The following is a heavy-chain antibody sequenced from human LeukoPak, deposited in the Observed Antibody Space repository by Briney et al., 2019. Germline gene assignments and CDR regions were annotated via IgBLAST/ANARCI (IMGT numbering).Heavy chain of an antibody. CDR2: ISSNGGST. V-gene: IGHV3-64D*06. CDR3: VKSGSYYNEPYYFDY. J-gene: IGHJ4*01. CDR1: GFTFSSYA. Sequence: GGSLRLSCAASGFTFSSYAMHWVRQAPGKGLEYVSGISSNGGSTYYADSVKGRFTISRDNSKNTLYLQMSSLRAEDTAVYYCVKSGSYYNEPYYFDYWGQEPWSPSPQ. D-gene: IGHD3-10*01.